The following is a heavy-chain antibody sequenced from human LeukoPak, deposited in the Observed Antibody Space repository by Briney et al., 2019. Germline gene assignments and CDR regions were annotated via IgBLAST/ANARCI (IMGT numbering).Heavy chain of an antibody. CDR2: INPNSGGT. V-gene: IGHV1-2*02. J-gene: IGHJ6*03. CDR3: ARDSADRYYYYYMDV. Sequence: GASVKVSCKASGYTFTGYYMHWVRQAPGQGLEWMGWINPNSGGTNYAQKFQGRVTMTRDTSISTAYMELSRLRSDDTAVYYCARDSADRYYYYYMDVWGKGTTVTVSS. CDR1: GYTFTGYY. D-gene: IGHD1-14*01.